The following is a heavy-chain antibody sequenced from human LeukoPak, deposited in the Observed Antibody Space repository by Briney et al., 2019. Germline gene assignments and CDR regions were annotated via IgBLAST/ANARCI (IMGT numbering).Heavy chain of an antibody. CDR1: GYTFTSYA. V-gene: IGHV7-4-1*02. CDR2: VNTNTGNP. J-gene: IGHJ4*02. Sequence: ASVKVSCKASGYTFTSYAMNWVRQAPGQGPEWMGWVNTNTGNPTYAQGFTGRFVFSLDTSVSTAYLQISSLKAEDTAVYYCASSYCSSTSCYVELDYWGQGTLVTVSS. CDR3: ASSYCSSTSCYVELDY. D-gene: IGHD2-2*01.